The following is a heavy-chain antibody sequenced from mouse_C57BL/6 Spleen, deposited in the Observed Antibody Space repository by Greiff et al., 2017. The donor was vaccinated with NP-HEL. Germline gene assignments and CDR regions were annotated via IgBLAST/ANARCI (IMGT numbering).Heavy chain of an antibody. J-gene: IGHJ2*01. Sequence: QVQLQQPGAELVMPGASVKLSCKASGYTFTSYWMHWVKQRPGQGLEWIGEIDPSDSYTNYNQKFKGKSTLTVDKSSSTAYMQLSSLTSEDSAVYFCARFFDYYGSSYDYWGQGTTLTVSS. CDR1: GYTFTSYW. CDR3: ARFFDYYGSSYDY. CDR2: IDPSDSYT. D-gene: IGHD1-1*01. V-gene: IGHV1-69*01.